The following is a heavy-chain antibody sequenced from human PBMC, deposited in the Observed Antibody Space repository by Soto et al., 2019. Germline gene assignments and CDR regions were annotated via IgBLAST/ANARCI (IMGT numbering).Heavy chain of an antibody. V-gene: IGHV4-30-4*01. J-gene: IGHJ4*02. D-gene: IGHD3-22*01. CDR1: GGSISSGDYY. CDR3: ARDQARGYYLYFDY. CDR2: IYYSGST. Sequence: QVQLQESGPGLVKPSQTLSLTCTVSGGSISSGDYYWSWIRQPPGKDLEWIGYIYYSGSTYYNPSLKSRVTISVDTSKNQFALKLSSVTAADTAVYYCARDQARGYYLYFDYWGQGTLVTVSS.